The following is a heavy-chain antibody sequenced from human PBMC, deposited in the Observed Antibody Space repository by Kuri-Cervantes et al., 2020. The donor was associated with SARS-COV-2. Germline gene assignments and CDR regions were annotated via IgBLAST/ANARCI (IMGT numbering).Heavy chain of an antibody. CDR3: ARPAAAPTEPDAFDI. D-gene: IGHD6-13*01. V-gene: IGHV4-38-2*01. CDR2: IYHSGST. CDR1: GESFIGYY. J-gene: IGHJ3*02. Sequence: SETLSLTCAVYGESFIGYYWGWIRQPPGKGLEWIGSIYHSGSTYYNPSLKSRVTISVDTSKNQFSLKLSSVTAADTAVYYCARPAAAPTEPDAFDIWGQGTMVTVSS.